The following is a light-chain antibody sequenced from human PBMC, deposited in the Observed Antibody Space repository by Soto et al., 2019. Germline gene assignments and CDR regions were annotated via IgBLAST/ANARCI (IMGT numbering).Light chain of an antibody. Sequence: EIVITQYPATLSLSPGERATLSCRASQSVSSNLAWYQQKPGQAPRLLIYGASTRATGIPARFSGSGSGTEFTLTISSLQSEDFAVYYCQQYNNWPQTFGQGTKVDNK. CDR1: QSVSSN. V-gene: IGKV3-15*01. CDR2: GAS. J-gene: IGKJ1*01. CDR3: QQYNNWPQT.